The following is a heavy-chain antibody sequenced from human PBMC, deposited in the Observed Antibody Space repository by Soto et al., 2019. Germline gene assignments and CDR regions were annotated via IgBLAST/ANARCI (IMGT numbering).Heavy chain of an antibody. D-gene: IGHD3-10*01. CDR3: ARGGSYGGDY. CDR1: GYSFSTYG. J-gene: IGHJ4*02. Sequence: QVQLVQSGGEVKKPGASVKVSCKTSGYSFSTYGISWVRQAPGQGLEWMGWISVFNGNTNYARKVQDRVIISTDTSTSTAYMELGSLTSDDTAIYYCARGGSYGGDYWGQGTLVTVSS. V-gene: IGHV1-18*01. CDR2: ISVFNGNT.